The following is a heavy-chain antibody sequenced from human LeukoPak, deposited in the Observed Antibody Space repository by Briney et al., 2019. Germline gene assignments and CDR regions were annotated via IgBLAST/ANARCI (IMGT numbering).Heavy chain of an antibody. V-gene: IGHV3-21*01. J-gene: IGHJ3*02. CDR2: ISSSSSYI. CDR1: GFTFSSYG. D-gene: IGHD4-17*01. Sequence: PGRSLRLSCAASGFTFSSYGMHWVRQAPGKGLEWVSSISSSSSYIYYADSVKGRFTISRDNAKNSLYLQMNSLRAEDTAVYYCARDLNGGYGDFQGAFDIWGQGTMVTVSS. CDR3: ARDLNGGYGDFQGAFDI.